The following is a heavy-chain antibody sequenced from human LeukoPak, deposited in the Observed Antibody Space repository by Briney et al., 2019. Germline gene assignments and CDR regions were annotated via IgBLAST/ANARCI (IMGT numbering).Heavy chain of an antibody. CDR1: GFTFSTYE. CDR3: ARDPSSSWNLDWYFDL. CDR2: ISSSGSTI. J-gene: IGHJ2*01. D-gene: IGHD6-13*01. Sequence: GGSLRLSCAASGFTFSTYEMNWVRQAPGKGLEWVSYISSSGSTIYYADSVKGRFTISRDNSNNMVYLQMDSLRVEDTAVYYCARDPSSSWNLDWYFDLWGRGTLVTVSS. V-gene: IGHV3-48*03.